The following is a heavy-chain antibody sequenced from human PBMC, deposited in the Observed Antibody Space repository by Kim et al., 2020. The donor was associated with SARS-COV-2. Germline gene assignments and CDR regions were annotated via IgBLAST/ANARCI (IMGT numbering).Heavy chain of an antibody. V-gene: IGHV4-59*08. Sequence: SETLCLTCTVSGGSISNYYWSWIRQPPGKGLEWIGYIYYSGSTNYNPSLKSRVTISVDTSKNQFSLKLSSVTAADTAVYYCSRRQTGYYQYNWFDPWGQGTLVTVSS. CDR1: GGSISNYY. D-gene: IGHD3-9*01. CDR3: SRRQTGYYQYNWFDP. J-gene: IGHJ5*02. CDR2: IYYSGST.